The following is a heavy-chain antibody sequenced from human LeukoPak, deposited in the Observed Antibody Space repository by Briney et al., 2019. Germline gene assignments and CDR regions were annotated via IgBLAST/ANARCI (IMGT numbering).Heavy chain of an antibody. Sequence: PGGSLRLSCAASGFTFNTYSMNWARQAPGKGLEWVSSIDSSSGYMFYADSVKGRFIISRDNAKNSLYLQMNSLRAEDTAVYYCAKDSSLSAAVISYYFDYWGQGTLVTVSS. CDR1: GFTFNTYS. J-gene: IGHJ4*02. V-gene: IGHV3-21*04. CDR3: AKDSSLSAAVISYYFDY. CDR2: IDSSSGYM. D-gene: IGHD6-13*01.